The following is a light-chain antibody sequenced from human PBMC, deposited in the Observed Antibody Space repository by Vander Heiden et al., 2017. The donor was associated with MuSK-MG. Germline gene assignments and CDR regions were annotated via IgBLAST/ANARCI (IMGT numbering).Light chain of an antibody. CDR3: QQRNSYPLFT. CDR2: DAS. J-gene: IGKJ3*01. CDR1: QGISSA. V-gene: IGKV1-13*02. Sequence: AIQLTQSPSSLSASVGDRVTITCRASQGISSALAWYQQKPGKAPKLLIYDASSLESGVPSRFSGSGSGTDFTLTISRLQPEDFAPYYCQQRNSYPLFTFGPGTKVDIK.